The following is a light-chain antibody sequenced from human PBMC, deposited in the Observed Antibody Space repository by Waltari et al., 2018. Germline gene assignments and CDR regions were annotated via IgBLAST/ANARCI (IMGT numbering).Light chain of an antibody. V-gene: IGLV2-8*01. CDR1: SSDVGGYNY. CDR2: EVS. J-gene: IGLJ2*01. CDR3: SSYAGSNNLV. Sequence: QSALTQPPSASGSPGQSVTISCPGPSSDVGGYNYVPWYQQHPGKAPKLMIHEVSKRPSGVPDRFSGSKSGNTASLTVSGLQAEDEADYYCSSYAGSNNLVFGGGTKLTVL.